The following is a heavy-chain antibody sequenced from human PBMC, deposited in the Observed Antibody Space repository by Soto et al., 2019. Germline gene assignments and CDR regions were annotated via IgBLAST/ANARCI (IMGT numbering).Heavy chain of an antibody. CDR2: INHSGST. CDR3: ARERYSNRQYHYYYMDV. Sequence: PSGTLSLTCAVYGGSFSSYYWSWIRQPPGKGLEWIGEINHSGSTNYNPSLKSRVTISVDTSKNQFSLKLSSVTAADTAVYYCARERYSNRQYHYYYMDVWGKGTTVTVSS. CDR1: GGSFSSYY. J-gene: IGHJ6*03. V-gene: IGHV4-34*01. D-gene: IGHD4-4*01.